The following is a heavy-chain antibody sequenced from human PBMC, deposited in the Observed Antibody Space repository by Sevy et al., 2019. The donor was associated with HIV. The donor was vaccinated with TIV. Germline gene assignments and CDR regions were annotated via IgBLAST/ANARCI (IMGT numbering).Heavy chain of an antibody. CDR1: GFTVSSNY. V-gene: IGHV3-53*01. CDR2: IYDVSST. CDR3: ATRSGYSTSRGAFDI. Sequence: GGSLRLSCAASGFTVSSNYMSWVRQAPGKGLEWVSLIYDVSSTYFADSVEGRFTITTDNSKNTLHLQKNSLRAEATAVYYWATRSGYSTSRGAFDIWGQGTMVTVSS. D-gene: IGHD6-6*01. J-gene: IGHJ3*02.